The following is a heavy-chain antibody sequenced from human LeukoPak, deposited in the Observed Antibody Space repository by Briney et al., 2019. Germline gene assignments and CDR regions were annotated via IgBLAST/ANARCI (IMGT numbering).Heavy chain of an antibody. CDR1: GGSVNGYY. V-gene: IGHV4-59*02. Sequence: SVTLSLTCTVSGGSVNGYYWNWIRQAPGKGLEWIGFIHYSGLTAYSPSLQSRVSMSVDTSRNQFSLDLSSVTAADTALYYCARDPPEDEWNSLDSWGQGILVTVSS. CDR3: ARDPPEDEWNSLDS. J-gene: IGHJ4*02. D-gene: IGHD1-7*01. CDR2: IHYSGLT.